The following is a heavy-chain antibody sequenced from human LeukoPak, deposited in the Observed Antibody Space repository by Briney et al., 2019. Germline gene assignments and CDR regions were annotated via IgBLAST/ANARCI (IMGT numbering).Heavy chain of an antibody. D-gene: IGHD1-26*01. CDR2: IYPGDSDT. CDR3: ARLNSGNYWYFDC. Sequence: GESLKISCKGSGYSFTTYWIGWVRQMPGKGLEWMGIIYPGDSDTRYSPSFQGQVTISADKSINTAYLEWSSLKASDTAMYYCARLNSGNYWYFDCWGQGTLVTVSS. J-gene: IGHJ4*02. CDR1: GYSFTTYW. V-gene: IGHV5-51*01.